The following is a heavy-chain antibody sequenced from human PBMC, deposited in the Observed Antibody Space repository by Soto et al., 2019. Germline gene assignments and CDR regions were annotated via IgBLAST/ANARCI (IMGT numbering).Heavy chain of an antibody. CDR3: ARELEGGVFDI. CDR1: GGPVRDAFSY. CDR2: LSYTGST. J-gene: IGHJ3*02. D-gene: IGHD2-8*02. V-gene: IGHV4-30-4*01. Sequence: QVHLQESGPQLVKPSQPLSLTCTVSGGPVRDAFSYWTWIRQPPGKGPEWMGYLSYTGSTYYNPSPRNPATNPVDEASHLFAPRLSPVAAAGTAVYYCARELEGGVFDIWGRGTLVTVSS.